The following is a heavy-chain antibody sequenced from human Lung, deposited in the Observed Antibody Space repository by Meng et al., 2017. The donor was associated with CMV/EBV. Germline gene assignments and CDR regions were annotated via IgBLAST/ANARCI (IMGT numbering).Heavy chain of an antibody. J-gene: IGHJ4*02. Sequence: CAVSGTPISTSNWWSWVRQPPGKGLEWIGEVYHSGYTNYNPSLKSRVTMSVDRSKNQFSLKLSSVTAADTAVYYCARVTEYGGNCFDSWGQGTLVTVSS. CDR1: GTPISTSNW. CDR3: ARVTEYGGNCFDS. V-gene: IGHV4-4*02. D-gene: IGHD4/OR15-4a*01. CDR2: VYHSGYT.